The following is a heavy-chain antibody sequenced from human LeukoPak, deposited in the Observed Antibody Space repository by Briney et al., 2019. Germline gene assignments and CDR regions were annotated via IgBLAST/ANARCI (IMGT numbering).Heavy chain of an antibody. Sequence: ASVKVSCKTSGYTFTNFGITWVRQVPGQGLQWMGWIGPHNGNTNFAQNFKDRLIMTTDTSTTTAYMELRSLTFNDTAVYYCAKDHPGMWGWDFWGQGTQVTVA. J-gene: IGHJ4*02. CDR1: GYTFTNFG. D-gene: IGHD1-1*01. CDR3: AKDHPGMWGWDF. CDR2: IGPHNGNT. V-gene: IGHV1-18*01.